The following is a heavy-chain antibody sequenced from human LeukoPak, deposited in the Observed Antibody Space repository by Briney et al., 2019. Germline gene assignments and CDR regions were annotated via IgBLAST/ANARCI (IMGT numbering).Heavy chain of an antibody. J-gene: IGHJ4*02. CDR1: GFTFSSYE. D-gene: IGHD3-16*01. CDR2: ISSSGSNI. Sequence: PGGSLRLSCAASGFTFSSYEMNWVRQAPGKGLEWVSYISSSGSNIYYADSVKGRFTISRDNAKNSLYLQMNNLRAEDTAVYYCARIGGYGYWGQGTLVTVSS. CDR3: ARIGGYGY. V-gene: IGHV3-48*03.